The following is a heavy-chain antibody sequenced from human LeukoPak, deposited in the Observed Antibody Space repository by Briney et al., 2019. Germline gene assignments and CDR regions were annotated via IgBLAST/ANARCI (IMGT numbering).Heavy chain of an antibody. CDR1: GFTFSSYS. CDR3: ARSYYDSSGYYNHDAFDI. V-gene: IGHV3-21*01. J-gene: IGHJ3*02. Sequence: GGSLRLXCAASGFTFSSYSMNWVRLAPGKGLEWVSSISSSSSYIYYADSVKGRFTISRDNAKNSLYLQMNSLRAEDTAVYYCARSYYDSSGYYNHDAFDIWGQGTMVTVSS. CDR2: ISSSSSYI. D-gene: IGHD3-22*01.